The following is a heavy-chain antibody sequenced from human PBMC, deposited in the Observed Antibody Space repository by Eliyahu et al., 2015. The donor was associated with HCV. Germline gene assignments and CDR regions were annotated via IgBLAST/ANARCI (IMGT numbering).Heavy chain of an antibody. V-gene: IGHV3-30-3*02. J-gene: IGHJ4*02. CDR3: AKTQYCSSTTCRKGIDY. Sequence: FSSYAMHWVRQAPGKGLEWVAVISYDGSNKYYAGSVKGRFTISRDSSKNTLYLQMNSLRADDTAVYYCAKTQYCSSTTCRKGIDYWGQGTLVTVSS. CDR2: ISYDGSNK. D-gene: IGHD2-2*01. CDR1: FSSYA.